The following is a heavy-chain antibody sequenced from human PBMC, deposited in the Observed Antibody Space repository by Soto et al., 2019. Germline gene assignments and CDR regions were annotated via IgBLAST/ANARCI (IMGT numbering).Heavy chain of an antibody. Sequence: VQLLESGGGFVQPGGSLRLSCAASGFSFSNYAMNWVRQAPGKGLEWVSAISSTGGTTYYADPVRGRFTMSRDNSQNTLYLEMNSLRTEDTAVYYCAKGSGGHCSSTSCYAGHWGQGTLVTVSS. V-gene: IGHV3-23*01. CDR2: ISSTGGTT. J-gene: IGHJ4*02. D-gene: IGHD2-2*03. CDR3: AKGSGGHCSSTSCYAGH. CDR1: GFSFSNYA.